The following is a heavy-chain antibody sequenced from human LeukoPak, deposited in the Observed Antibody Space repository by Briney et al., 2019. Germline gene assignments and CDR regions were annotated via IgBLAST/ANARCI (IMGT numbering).Heavy chain of an antibody. V-gene: IGHV4-39*07. Sequence: PSETLSLTCTVSGGSISSSSYYWGWIRQPPGKGLEWIGSIYYSGSTYYNPSLKSRVTISVDTSKNQFSLKLSSVTAADTAVYYCATPSIVATTPVDYWGQGTLVTVSS. CDR2: IYYSGST. D-gene: IGHD5-12*01. J-gene: IGHJ4*02. CDR1: GGSISSSSYY. CDR3: ATPSIVATTPVDY.